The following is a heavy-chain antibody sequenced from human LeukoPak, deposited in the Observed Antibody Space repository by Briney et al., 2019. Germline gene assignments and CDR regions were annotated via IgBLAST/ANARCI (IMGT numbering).Heavy chain of an antibody. Sequence: GGSLRLSCAASGFTFRTYAMSWVRQTPGKGLDWVSVTSGSGGSTYYADSVKGRFTISRDNSKNTLYLQMNSLRAEDTAVYYCARDHEVWDWGVPRTGYFDYWGQGTLVTVSS. CDR1: GFTFRTYA. V-gene: IGHV3-23*01. CDR2: TSGSGGST. CDR3: ARDHEVWDWGVPRTGYFDY. D-gene: IGHD3/OR15-3a*01. J-gene: IGHJ4*02.